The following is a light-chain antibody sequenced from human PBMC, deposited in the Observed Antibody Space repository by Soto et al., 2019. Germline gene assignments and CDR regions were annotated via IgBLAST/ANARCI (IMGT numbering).Light chain of an antibody. Sequence: QSALTQPPSASGTPGQRVTISCSGSSSNIGSNYVYWYQQLPGTAPKLLIYRNNQRPSGVPDRFSGSKSGTSASLAIGGLWSVDEADFYCAVWDVSSSCYVFGTGNK. V-gene: IGLV1-47*03. CDR3: AVWDVSSSCYV. J-gene: IGLJ1*01. CDR2: RNN. CDR1: SSNIGSNY.